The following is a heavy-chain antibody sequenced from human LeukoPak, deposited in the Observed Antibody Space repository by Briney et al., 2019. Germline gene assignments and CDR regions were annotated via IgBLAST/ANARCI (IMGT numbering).Heavy chain of an antibody. J-gene: IGHJ5*02. CDR3: ARGGGLRYFDWEGADWFDP. D-gene: IGHD3-9*01. CDR2: INPNSGGT. Sequence: ASVKVSCKASGYTFTGYYIHWVRQAPGQGLEWMGWINPNSGGTKYAQKFQGRATMTRDTSISTAFMELSRLRSDDTAVYYCARGGGLRYFDWEGADWFDPWGQGTLVTVSS. CDR1: GYTFTGYY. V-gene: IGHV1-2*02.